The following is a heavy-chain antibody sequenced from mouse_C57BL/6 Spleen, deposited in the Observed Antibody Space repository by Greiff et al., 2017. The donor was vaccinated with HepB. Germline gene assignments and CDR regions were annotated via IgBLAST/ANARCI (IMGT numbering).Heavy chain of an antibody. D-gene: IGHD1-1*01. J-gene: IGHJ2*01. CDR2: ISDGGSYT. CDR3: ARVYGSRGRYFDY. Sequence: DVQLVESGGGLVKPGGSLKLSCAASGFTFSSYAMSWVRQTPEKRLEWVATISDGGSYTYYPDNVKGRFTISRDNAKNNLYLQMSHLKSEDTAMYYCARVYGSRGRYFDYWGQGTTLTVSS. CDR1: GFTFSSYA. V-gene: IGHV5-4*01.